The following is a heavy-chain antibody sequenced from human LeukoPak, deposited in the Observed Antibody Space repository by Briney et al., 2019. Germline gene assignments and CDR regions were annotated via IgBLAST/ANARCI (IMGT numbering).Heavy chain of an antibody. CDR1: GYTFTSYD. CDR2: MNPNSGNT. D-gene: IGHD6-6*01. V-gene: IGHV1-8*01. Sequence: ASVKVSCKASGYTFTSYDINWVRQATGQGLEWMGWMNPNSGNTGYAQKFQGRVTMTRNTSISTAYMELSSLRSEDTAVYYCARGRVPYVAAHYGMDVWGQGTTVTVSS. J-gene: IGHJ6*02. CDR3: ARGRVPYVAAHYGMDV.